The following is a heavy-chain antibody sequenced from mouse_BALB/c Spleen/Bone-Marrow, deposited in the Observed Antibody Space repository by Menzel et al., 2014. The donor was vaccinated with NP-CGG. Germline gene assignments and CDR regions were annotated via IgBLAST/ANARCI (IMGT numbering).Heavy chain of an antibody. V-gene: IGHV1-82*01. CDR2: IYPGDGDT. CDR3: ARSYYGSSYYFDY. J-gene: IGHJ2*01. CDR1: GYAFSSSW. Sequence: QVQLQQSGPELVKPGASVKISCKASGYAFSSSWMNWVKQRPGQGLEWIGRIYPGDGDTNYNGKFKGKATLTADKSSSTPYMQLSGLTSVDSAVYFCARSYYGSSYYFDYWGQGTTLTVSS. D-gene: IGHD1-1*01.